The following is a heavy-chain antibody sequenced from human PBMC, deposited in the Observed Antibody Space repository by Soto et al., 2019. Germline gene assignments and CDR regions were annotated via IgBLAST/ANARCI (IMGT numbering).Heavy chain of an antibody. D-gene: IGHD6-19*01. CDR3: ARAVAANGDY. V-gene: IGHV3-21*01. CDR2: IRSSGSYI. Sequence: GGSLRLSCAASGFTFSSYSMNWVRQAPGKGLEWVSSIRSSGSYIYYADSVKGRFTTSRDNAKNSLYLKMNSLRAEDTAVYYCARAVAANGDYWGQGTLVTVSS. CDR1: GFTFSSYS. J-gene: IGHJ4*02.